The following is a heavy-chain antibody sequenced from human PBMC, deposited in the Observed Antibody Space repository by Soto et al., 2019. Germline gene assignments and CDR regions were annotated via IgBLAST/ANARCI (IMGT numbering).Heavy chain of an antibody. CDR1: GDSINNNDYY. CDR2: VYYSGST. D-gene: IGHD3-22*01. J-gene: IGHJ2*01. Sequence: TLSLTCTVSGDSINNNDYYWNWIRQTPGKGLEWIGYVYYSGSTYYIPSLKSRLSMSVDTSKNQFSLKLSSVTAADTAIYYCARMSYYYDKWYFDLWGRGTLVTVSS. V-gene: IGHV4-30-4*01. CDR3: ARMSYYYDKWYFDL.